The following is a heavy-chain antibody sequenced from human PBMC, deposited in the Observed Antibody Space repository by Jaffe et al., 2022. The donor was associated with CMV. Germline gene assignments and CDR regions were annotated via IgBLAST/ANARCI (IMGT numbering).Heavy chain of an antibody. Sequence: EVQLMESGGGLVQPGGSLRLSCAASGFTVSNYYMTWVRQAPGKGLEWVSVIYSGGSTYYADSVKGRFTISRDNSKNTLYLQMNSLRVEDTAVYYCARDYYDGSDSYDVFDIWGQGTMVTVSS. CDR2: IYSGGST. CDR1: GFTVSNYY. J-gene: IGHJ3*02. D-gene: IGHD3-22*01. V-gene: IGHV3-66*01. CDR3: ARDYYDGSDSYDVFDI.